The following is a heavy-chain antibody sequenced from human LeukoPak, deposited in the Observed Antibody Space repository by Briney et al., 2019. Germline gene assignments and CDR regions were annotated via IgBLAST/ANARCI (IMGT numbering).Heavy chain of an antibody. CDR2: IYYSGST. CDR3: ARSVVTMSVNAFDI. D-gene: IGHD4-23*01. J-gene: IGHJ3*02. V-gene: IGHV4-61*01. CDR1: GGSFSSGSYY. Sequence: SETLSLTCTVSGGSFSSGSYYWSWIRQPPGKGLEWLGYIYYSGSTNYNPSLKSRVTISVDTSKNQFSLKLSSATAADTAVYYCARSVVTMSVNAFDIWGQGTMVTVSS.